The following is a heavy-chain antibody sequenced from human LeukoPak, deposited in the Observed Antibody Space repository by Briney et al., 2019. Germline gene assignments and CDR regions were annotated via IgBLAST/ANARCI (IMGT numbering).Heavy chain of an antibody. CDR2: INHSGST. CDR3: ARSQLLWFGELSHYFDY. V-gene: IGHV4-34*01. Sequence: SETLSLTCAVYGGSFSGYYWSWIRQPPGKGLEWIGEINHSGSTNYNPSLKSRVTISVDTSKNQFSLKLSSVTAADTAVYYCARSQLLWFGELSHYFDYWGQGTLVTVSS. CDR1: GGSFSGYY. J-gene: IGHJ4*02. D-gene: IGHD3-10*01.